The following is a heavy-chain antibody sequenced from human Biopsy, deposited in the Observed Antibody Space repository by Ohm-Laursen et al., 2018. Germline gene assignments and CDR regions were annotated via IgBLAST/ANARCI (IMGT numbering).Heavy chain of an antibody. CDR1: GFTFATYG. CDR2: ISSSGNST. V-gene: IGHV3-23*01. Sequence: SLRLSCAASGFTFATYGMSWVRQAPGKGLEWVSGISSSGNSTYYAGSVKGRFTISRDNSKNTLYLQLNSLRVDDTAVYYCAKDRRTMRIWYFDLWGRGPLVTVSS. D-gene: IGHD4/OR15-4a*01. J-gene: IGHJ2*01. CDR3: AKDRRTMRIWYFDL.